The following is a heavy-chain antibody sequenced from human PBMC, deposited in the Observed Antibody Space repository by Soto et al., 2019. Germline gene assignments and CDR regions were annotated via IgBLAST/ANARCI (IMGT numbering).Heavy chain of an antibody. CDR3: ARDRXYYYDSSGYYFPFYFDY. CDR1: GGTFSSYA. V-gene: IGHV1-69*01. CDR2: IIPIFGTA. Sequence: GAAVKVSCKASGGTFSSYAISWVRQAPGQGLEWMGGIIPIFGTANYAQKFQGRVTITADESTSTAYMELSSLRSEDTAVYYCARDRXYYYDSSGYYFPFYFDYWGQGTLVTVSS. D-gene: IGHD3-22*01. J-gene: IGHJ4*02.